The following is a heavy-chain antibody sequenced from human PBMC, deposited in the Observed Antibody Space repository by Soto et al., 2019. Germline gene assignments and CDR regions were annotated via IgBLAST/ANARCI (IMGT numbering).Heavy chain of an antibody. D-gene: IGHD4-17*01. CDR3: ARRTVGWYFDL. Sequence: EVQLLESGGGLVQPGGSLRLSCAPSGFTFSIYAMNWVRQAPGKGLEWVSVISGSGGSTYYADSVKGRFTISRDNSKNTLYLQMNSLRAEDTAVYYCARRTVGWYFDLWGRGTLVTVSS. V-gene: IGHV3-23*01. J-gene: IGHJ2*01. CDR2: ISGSGGST. CDR1: GFTFSIYA.